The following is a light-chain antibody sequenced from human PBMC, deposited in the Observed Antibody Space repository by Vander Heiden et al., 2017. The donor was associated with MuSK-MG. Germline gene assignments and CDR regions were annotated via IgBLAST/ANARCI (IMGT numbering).Light chain of an antibody. V-gene: IGKV1-33*01. CDR2: DAS. CDR3: QQDHNLPPLT. CDR1: QDINKL. J-gene: IGKJ4*01. Sequence: DIQMTQSPSSLSASVGDRVTITCQASQDINKLLNWFQQKPGKAPKLLIYDASNLQTGVPSRFSGSGYGTDFTFTISSLQPVDFAPYYCQQDHNLPPLTFGGGTRVEI.